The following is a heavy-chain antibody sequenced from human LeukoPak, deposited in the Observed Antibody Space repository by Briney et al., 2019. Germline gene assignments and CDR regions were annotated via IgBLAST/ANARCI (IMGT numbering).Heavy chain of an antibody. CDR2: ISYDGSNK. J-gene: IGHJ4*02. V-gene: IGHV3-30-3*01. D-gene: IGHD3-22*01. CDR1: GFTLSTYT. Sequence: GGSLRLSCAASGFTLSTYTMNWVRQAPGKGLEWVAVISYDGSNKYYADSVKGRFTISRDNSKNTLYLQMNSLRAEDTAVYYCARDYYDSSLDYWGQGTLVTVSS. CDR3: ARDYYDSSLDY.